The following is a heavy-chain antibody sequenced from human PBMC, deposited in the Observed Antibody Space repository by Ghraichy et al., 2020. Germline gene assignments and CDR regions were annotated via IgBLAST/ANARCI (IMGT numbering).Heavy chain of an antibody. CDR1: GFTLRSYW. CDR2: INSDGSTT. CDR3: ARAPYYDGSGYYLFDY. D-gene: IGHD3-22*01. V-gene: IGHV3-74*01. J-gene: IGHJ4*02. Sequence: GSLRLSCAASGFTLRSYWMHWVRQAPGKGLVWVSRINSDGSTTTYADSVKGRFTISRDNAKSTLYLQMNSLRAEDTAVYYCARAPYYDGSGYYLFDYWGQGTLVTVSS.